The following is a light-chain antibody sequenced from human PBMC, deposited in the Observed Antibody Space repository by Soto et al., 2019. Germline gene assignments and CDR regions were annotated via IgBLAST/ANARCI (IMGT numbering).Light chain of an antibody. CDR2: HAS. J-gene: IGKJ1*01. CDR1: QSISNW. CDR3: QQYNSYS. V-gene: IGKV1-5*01. Sequence: IQMTQSPSTLPASVGDRVTITCRASQSISNWLARYQQKPGTAPKVLIYHASNLQSGVPSRFSGSGSGTEFTLTISSLQPDDFATYYCQQYNSYSFGQGTKVDIK.